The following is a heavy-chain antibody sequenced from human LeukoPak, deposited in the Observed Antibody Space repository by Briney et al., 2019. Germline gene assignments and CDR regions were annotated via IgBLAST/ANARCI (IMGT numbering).Heavy chain of an antibody. CDR1: GFTFSSYS. J-gene: IGHJ5*02. CDR2: ISSSSSYI. D-gene: IGHD3-22*01. CDR3: ARDYYDSSGPNWFDP. Sequence: PGGSLRLSCAASGFTFSSYSMNWVRQAPGKGLEWVSSISSSSSYIYYADSVKGRFTISRDNAKNSLYLQMNSLRAEDTAVYYCARDYYDSSGPNWFDPWGQGTLVTVSS. V-gene: IGHV3-21*01.